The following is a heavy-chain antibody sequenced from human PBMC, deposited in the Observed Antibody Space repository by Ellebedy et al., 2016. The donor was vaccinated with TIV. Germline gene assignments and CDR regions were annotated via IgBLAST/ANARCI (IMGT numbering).Heavy chain of an antibody. CDR3: AFSVRGLWGYYYRMDV. Sequence: AASVKVSCKASGYTLTSYGISWVRQAPGQGLEWLGWISAYNGNTNYAQKFLGRVTITADKSTSTAYMELSSLRSEDTAVYYCAFSVRGLWGYYYRMDVWGQGTTVTVSS. V-gene: IGHV1-18*01. CDR1: GYTLTSYG. J-gene: IGHJ6*02. CDR2: ISAYNGNT. D-gene: IGHD3-16*01.